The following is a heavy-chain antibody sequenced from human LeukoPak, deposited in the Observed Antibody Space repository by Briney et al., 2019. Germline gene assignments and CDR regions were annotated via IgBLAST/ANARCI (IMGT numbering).Heavy chain of an antibody. J-gene: IGHJ5*02. CDR2: IWYDGSNK. Sequence: GRSLRLSCAASGFTFSSYGMHWVRQAPGKGLEWVAVIWYDGSNKYYADSVKGRFTISRDNSKNTLYLQMNSLRAEDTAVYYCARGLTYYDFWSGLDWFDPWGQGTLVTVSS. CDR3: ARGLTYYDFWSGLDWFDP. V-gene: IGHV3-33*01. CDR1: GFTFSSYG. D-gene: IGHD3-3*01.